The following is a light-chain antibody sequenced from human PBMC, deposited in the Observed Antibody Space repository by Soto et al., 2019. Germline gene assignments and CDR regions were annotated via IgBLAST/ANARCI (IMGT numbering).Light chain of an antibody. Sequence: PGERVTLSCRASQSVSSSYLTWYQQKPGQAPRLLIYGASTRATGIPARFSGSGSGTDFTLTIRRLEPEDFAVYYCQQRSDRPSITFGQGKRLEIK. J-gene: IGKJ5*01. CDR2: GAS. CDR1: QSVSSSY. V-gene: IGKV3D-20*02. CDR3: QQRSDRPSIT.